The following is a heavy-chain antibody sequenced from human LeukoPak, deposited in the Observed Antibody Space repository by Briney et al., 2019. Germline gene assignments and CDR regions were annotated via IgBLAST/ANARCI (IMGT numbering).Heavy chain of an antibody. CDR1: GDSVSNNSAD. CDR2: TYSRSKCNN. J-gene: IGHJ3*02. V-gene: IGHV6-1*01. D-gene: IGHD2-15*01. CDR3: ARGGGGGRAFDI. Sequence: SQTLSLTCAISGDSVSNNSADWNWIGQSPSRGLGWLGRTYSRSKCNNDYAVSVKTRITISPDTSKNHFSLQLNSVTPEDTAVYYCARGGGGGRAFDIWGQGTMVTVSS.